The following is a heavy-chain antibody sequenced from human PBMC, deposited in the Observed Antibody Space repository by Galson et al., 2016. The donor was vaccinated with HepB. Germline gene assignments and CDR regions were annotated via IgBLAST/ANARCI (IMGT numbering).Heavy chain of an antibody. CDR1: GYTFTSYG. J-gene: IGHJ5*02. CDR2: INAYNVNT. Sequence: SVKVSCKASGYTFTSYGISWVRQVPGQGLKWMGWINAYNVNTNYAQKLQGRVTMTTDTSTSTAYMELRSLTSDDTAVYYCARRAVAGTENWFDPWGQGTLVTVSS. V-gene: IGHV1-18*04. CDR3: ARRAVAGTENWFDP. D-gene: IGHD6-19*01.